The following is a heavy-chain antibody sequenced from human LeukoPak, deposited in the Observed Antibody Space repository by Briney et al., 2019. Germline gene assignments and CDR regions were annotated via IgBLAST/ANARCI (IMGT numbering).Heavy chain of an antibody. CDR3: ASRSYYYDSSGYDAFDI. J-gene: IGHJ3*02. CDR2: IYYSGST. V-gene: IGHV4-30-4*08. D-gene: IGHD3-22*01. Sequence: SQTLSLTCTVSGGSISSGDYYWSWIRQPPGKGLEWIAYIYYSGSTYYNPSLKSRVTISVDTSKNQFPLKLRSVTAADTVVYYCASRSYYYDSSGYDAFDIWGQGTMVTVSS. CDR1: GGSISSGDYY.